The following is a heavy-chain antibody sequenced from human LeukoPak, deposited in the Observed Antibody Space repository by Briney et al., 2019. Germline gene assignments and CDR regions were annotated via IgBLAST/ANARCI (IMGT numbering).Heavy chain of an antibody. CDR3: ASGDSVTSPGGYYYGMDV. D-gene: IGHD2-2*01. CDR1: GFTFSDYY. Sequence: GGSLRLSCAASGFTFSDYYMSWIRQAPGKGLEWVSYISSSGSTIYYADSVKGRFTISRDNAKNSLYLRMNSLRAEDTAVYYCASGDSVTSPGGYYYGMDVWGQGTTVTVSS. CDR2: ISSSGSTI. J-gene: IGHJ6*02. V-gene: IGHV3-11*01.